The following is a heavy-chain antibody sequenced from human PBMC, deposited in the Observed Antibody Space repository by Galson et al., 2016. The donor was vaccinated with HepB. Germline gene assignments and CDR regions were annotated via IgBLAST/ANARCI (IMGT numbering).Heavy chain of an antibody. J-gene: IGHJ3*02. Sequence: TLSLTCSVSGDSISSGGYYWTWIRQIPGKGLEWIGNIYYTGSTYYNPSLKSRVIISVDTSKNQFSLRLRSVTAADTAVYYCAKEGEGMSGAFDIWGQGTMVTVSS. V-gene: IGHV4-31*03. CDR1: GDSISSGGYY. D-gene: IGHD3-10*01. CDR2: IYYTGST. CDR3: AKEGEGMSGAFDI.